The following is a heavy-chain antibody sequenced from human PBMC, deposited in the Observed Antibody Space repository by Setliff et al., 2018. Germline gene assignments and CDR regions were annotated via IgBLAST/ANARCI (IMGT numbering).Heavy chain of an antibody. CDR1: GGSISSGDYY. V-gene: IGHV4-39*07. D-gene: IGHD1-1*01. CDR3: ARVRNTQNGFFDY. J-gene: IGHJ4*02. Sequence: SETLSLTCTVCGGSISSGDYYWSRLRQPPGKGLEWIGSIYHSGSTYYNPSLKSRVTISVDTSKHQFSLRLTSVTAADTAIYYCARVRNTQNGFFDYWSQGTLVTVSS. CDR2: IYHSGST.